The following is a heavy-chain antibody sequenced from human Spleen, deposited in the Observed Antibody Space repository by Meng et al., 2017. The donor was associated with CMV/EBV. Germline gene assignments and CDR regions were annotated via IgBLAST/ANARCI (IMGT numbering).Heavy chain of an antibody. J-gene: IGHJ4*02. D-gene: IGHD2-15*01. CDR1: GGTFSSYA. CDR3: ARGGGRATVYYFDY. CDR2: IIPIFGTA. V-gene: IGHV1-69*05. Sequence: KASGGTFSSYAISWVRQAPGQGLEWMGGIIPIFGTANDAQKFQGRVTITTDESTSTAYMELSSLRSEDTAVYYCARGGGRATVYYFDYWGQGTLVTVSS.